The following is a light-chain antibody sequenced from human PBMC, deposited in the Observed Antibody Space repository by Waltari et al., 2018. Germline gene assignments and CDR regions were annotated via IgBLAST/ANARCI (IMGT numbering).Light chain of an antibody. Sequence: QSALTQPASVSGSPGQSITISCTGTSSDVGAYNYVPWYQQHPGKAPKLMIFDVSIRPSGVSNRFSGSKSGNTDSLTISGLQAEDEADYYCSSYISSSTLELFGGGTSLTVL. CDR3: SSYISSSTLEL. J-gene: IGLJ2*01. V-gene: IGLV2-14*03. CDR2: DVS. CDR1: SSDVGAYNY.